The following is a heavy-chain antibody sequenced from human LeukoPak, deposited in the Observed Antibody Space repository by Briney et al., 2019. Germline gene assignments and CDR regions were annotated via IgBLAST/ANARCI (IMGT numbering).Heavy chain of an antibody. CDR3: ARDAPQWRNAFDF. CDR1: GYTFTSTG. CDR2: VSTYNGNT. D-gene: IGHD6-19*01. Sequence: GASLKVSCKASGYTFTSTGICWVRQAPGQGLEWMGWVSTYNGNTNYAQKLQGRVTMTTDTSTSTAYMELRSLRSDDTAVYYCARDAPQWRNAFDFWGQGTMVTVSS. V-gene: IGHV1-18*01. J-gene: IGHJ3*01.